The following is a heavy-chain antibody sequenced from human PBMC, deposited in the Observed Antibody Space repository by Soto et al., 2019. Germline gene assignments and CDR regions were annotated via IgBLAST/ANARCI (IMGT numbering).Heavy chain of an antibody. CDR2: INTYKGNT. CDR1: GYNFDTYG. J-gene: IGHJ4*02. Sequence: QVQLVQSGPEVQKPGASVKISCKTSGYNFDTYGITWVRQAPGQGLEWMGWINTYKGNTHYAENLQGRVTVTTDTSTGTVYMELRSLRSDDTAVYYCARDLDDYGDYGPYYFDRWGQGTLVTVSS. CDR3: ARDLDDYGDYGPYYFDR. D-gene: IGHD4-17*01. V-gene: IGHV1-18*01.